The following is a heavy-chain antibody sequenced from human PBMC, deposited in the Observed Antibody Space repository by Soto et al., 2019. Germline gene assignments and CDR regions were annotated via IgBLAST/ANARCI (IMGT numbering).Heavy chain of an antibody. V-gene: IGHV4-30-4*01. J-gene: IGHJ4*02. CDR3: ARDNKYYDILTGPPSFFDY. CDR1: GGSISSGDYY. D-gene: IGHD3-9*01. CDR2: IYYSGST. Sequence: SETLSLTCTVSGGSISSGDYYWSWIRQPPGKGLEWIGYIYYSGSTYYNPSLKSRVTISVDTSKNQFSLKLSSVTAADTAVYYCARDNKYYDILTGPPSFFDYWGQGTLVTAPQ.